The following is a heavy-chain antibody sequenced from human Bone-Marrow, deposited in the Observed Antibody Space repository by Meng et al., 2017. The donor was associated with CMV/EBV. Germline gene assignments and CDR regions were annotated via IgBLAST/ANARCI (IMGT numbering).Heavy chain of an antibody. Sequence: SVKVSCKASGGSSIYYAMSWVRQAPGQGLEWMGGTIPIFGTLNIAQKFQGRVTITTDVSTSAAYMELSSLTSEDTAVYYCARGSPYCDSTSCFPYYHYYDKYVWGQGTTVTVSS. CDR3: ARGSPYCDSTSCFPYYHYYDKYV. CDR2: TIPIFGTL. D-gene: IGHD2-2*01. CDR1: GGSSIYYA. J-gene: IGHJ6*02. V-gene: IGHV1-69*05.